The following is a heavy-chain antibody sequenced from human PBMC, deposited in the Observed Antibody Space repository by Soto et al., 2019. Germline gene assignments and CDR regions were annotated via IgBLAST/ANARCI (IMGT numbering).Heavy chain of an antibody. V-gene: IGHV3-23*01. D-gene: IGHD4-4*01. J-gene: IGHJ4*02. CDR1: GFTFSSFA. Sequence: GWSLRLSCTASGFTFSSFAMTWVRQAPGRGLEGVSGITASGGRTYYADSVKGRFTISRDNSKSTLYLQMNSLRAEDTAVYYCAKDPGTLTTVIHWGQGTLVTVSS. CDR3: AKDPGTLTTVIH. CDR2: ITASGGRT.